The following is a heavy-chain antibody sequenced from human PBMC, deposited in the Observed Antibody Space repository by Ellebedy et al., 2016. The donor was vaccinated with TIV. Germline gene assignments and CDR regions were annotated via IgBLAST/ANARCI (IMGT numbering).Heavy chain of an antibody. V-gene: IGHV3-33*08. CDR3: ARDLTVLTPFGY. J-gene: IGHJ4*02. D-gene: IGHD4-23*01. CDR1: RFSFSSYG. Sequence: GESLKISCTASRFSFSSYGMHWVRQAPGKGLEWVAVIWYDGSIKYHADSVKGRFTISSDNSNNTLYLQMNSLRAEDTAVYYCARDLTVLTPFGYWGQGTLVTVSS. CDR2: IWYDGSIK.